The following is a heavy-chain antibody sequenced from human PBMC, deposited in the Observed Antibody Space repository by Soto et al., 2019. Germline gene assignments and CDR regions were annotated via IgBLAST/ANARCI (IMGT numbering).Heavy chain of an antibody. CDR2: IFPLTDLP. V-gene: IGHV1-69*02. J-gene: IGHJ4*02. CDR1: GGTFRNYP. CDR3: ARGPLVVLNYFEY. Sequence: QVQLVQSGTEVKKPGSSVKVSCKASGGTFRNYPINWVRQAPGQGLEWMGSIFPLTDLPDYAQNFQARITISADKSTSTAYMELSSLTSDDTAMYFCARGPLVVLNYFEYWGQGTLVTVSS.